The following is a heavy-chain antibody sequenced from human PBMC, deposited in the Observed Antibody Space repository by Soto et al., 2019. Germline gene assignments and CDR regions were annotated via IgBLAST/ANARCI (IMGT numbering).Heavy chain of an antibody. CDR3: ARVGPRDYYGWGSYSHFDY. Sequence: QVQLVQSGAEVKKPGSSVKVSCKASGGTFSSYTISWVRQAPGQGLEWMGRIIPILGIANYAQKFQGRVTITADKSTSTAYMELSSLRSEDTAVYYCARVGPRDYYGWGSYSHFDYWGQGTLVTVSS. D-gene: IGHD3-10*01. V-gene: IGHV1-69*02. CDR1: GGTFSSYT. J-gene: IGHJ4*02. CDR2: IIPILGIA.